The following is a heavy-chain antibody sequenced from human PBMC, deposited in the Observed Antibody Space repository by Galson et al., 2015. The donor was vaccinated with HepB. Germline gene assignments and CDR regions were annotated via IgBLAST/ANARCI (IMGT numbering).Heavy chain of an antibody. CDR1: GYTFTSNY. V-gene: IGHV1-46*01. D-gene: IGHD3-16*01. CDR3: ARAITFASAFDI. Sequence: SVKVSCKASGYTFTSNYMNWVRQAPGQGLEWMGIINPSGGSTSYAQKFQGRVTMTRDTSTSTVYMELSSLRSEDTAVYYCARAITFASAFDIWGQGTMVTVSS. CDR2: INPSGGST. J-gene: IGHJ3*02.